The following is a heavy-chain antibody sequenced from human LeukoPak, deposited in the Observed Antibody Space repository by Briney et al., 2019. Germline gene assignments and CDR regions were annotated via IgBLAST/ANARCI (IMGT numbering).Heavy chain of an antibody. CDR1: GFTFSSYS. J-gene: IGHJ4*02. CDR3: ARGLYGGNSGDY. V-gene: IGHV3-21*01. Sequence: GGSLRLSCAASGFTFSSYSMNWVRQAPGKGLEWVSSISSSSSYIYYADSVKGRFTISRDNAKNSLYLQMDSLRAEDTAVYYCARGLYGGNSGDYWGQGTLVTLSS. CDR2: ISSSSSYI. D-gene: IGHD4-23*01.